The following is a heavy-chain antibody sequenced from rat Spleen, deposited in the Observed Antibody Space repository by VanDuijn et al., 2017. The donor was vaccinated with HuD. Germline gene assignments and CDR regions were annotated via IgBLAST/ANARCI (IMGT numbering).Heavy chain of an antibody. CDR2: ISPSGGTT. CDR1: GFIFRNYD. Sequence: EVQLVESGGGLVRPGGSLKVSCEASGFIFRNYDMVWVRQAPTKGLEWVAAISPSGGTTYYRDSVKGRFTISRDNAKSTLYLQRDSLRSEDTAPYYCTTKAQWGAMGAWGQGTSVTVSS. CDR3: TTKAQWGAMGA. D-gene: IGHD3-8*01. V-gene: IGHV5S23*01. J-gene: IGHJ4*01.